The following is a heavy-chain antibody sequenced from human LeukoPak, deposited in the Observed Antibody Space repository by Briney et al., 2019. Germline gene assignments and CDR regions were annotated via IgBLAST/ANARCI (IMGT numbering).Heavy chain of an antibody. D-gene: IGHD3-10*01. V-gene: IGHV1-2*02. J-gene: IGHJ5*02. CDR1: GYTFTDYY. CDR3: ARGDYYGSPKVVAA. Sequence: GASVKVSCKASGYTFTDYYINWVRRAPGQGLEWMGWINPNSGDTNYAQKFQDRVTMTRDTSISTAYIELNLLRSDDTAVYYCARGDYYGSPKVVAAWGQGTLVTVSS. CDR2: INPNSGDT.